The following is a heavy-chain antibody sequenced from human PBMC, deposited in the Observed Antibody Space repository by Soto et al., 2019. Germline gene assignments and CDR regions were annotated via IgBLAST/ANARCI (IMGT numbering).Heavy chain of an antibody. Sequence: QVQLVQSGAEVKKPGASVKVSCKASGYTFTSYYMHWVRQAPGQGLEWMGIINPSGGSTSYAQKFQGRVPRTRDTSTSKVYMELSSLRSEDTAVYYCARGGCSSTSCYASDYWGQGTLVTVSS. D-gene: IGHD2-2*01. CDR2: INPSGGST. J-gene: IGHJ4*02. V-gene: IGHV1-46*03. CDR3: ARGGCSSTSCYASDY. CDR1: GYTFTSYY.